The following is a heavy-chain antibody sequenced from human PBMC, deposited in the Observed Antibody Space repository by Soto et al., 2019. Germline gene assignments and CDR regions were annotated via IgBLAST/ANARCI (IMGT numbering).Heavy chain of an antibody. V-gene: IGHV4-34*01. Sequence: QVQLQQWGAGLLKPSETLSLTCAVYGGSFSGYYWSWIRQPPGKGLEWIGEINHSGSTNYNPSLKSRVTIEVDTSKNEFSLKLSSVTDADTAVYYCARGSHSSGYYRKTYYFDYWGQGTMVTVSS. CDR2: INHSGST. CDR3: ARGSHSSGYYRKTYYFDY. CDR1: GGSFSGYY. D-gene: IGHD3-22*01. J-gene: IGHJ4*02.